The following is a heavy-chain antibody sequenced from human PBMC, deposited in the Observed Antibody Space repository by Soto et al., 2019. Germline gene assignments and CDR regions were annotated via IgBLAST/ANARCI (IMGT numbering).Heavy chain of an antibody. J-gene: IGHJ4*02. CDR2: ISFDGNNH. V-gene: IGHV3-30*03. CDR1: GFSFSTYG. Sequence: QVQLVESGGGVVQPGRSLRLSCVTSGFSFSTYGMHWVRQAPGKGLEWLSFISFDGNNHFYADSVKGRFTISRNNSKSTLYLQMNSLRAEDTAVYYCSGGAYYGDFEHWGQGALVTVSS. CDR3: SGGAYYGDFEH. D-gene: IGHD4-17*01.